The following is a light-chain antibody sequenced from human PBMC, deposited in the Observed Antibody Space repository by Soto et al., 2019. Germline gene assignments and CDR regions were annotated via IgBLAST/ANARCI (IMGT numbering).Light chain of an antibody. CDR3: QHYGSSPPVT. J-gene: IGKJ5*01. Sequence: EIVLTQFPVTLSLSPGERATLSCRASQSVPRSYLAWYQQRPGLAPRLLVYGASRRATGIPDRFRGSGSGTEFTLTISGLEPEDFAVYFCQHYGSSPPVTFGQGTRLEI. CDR2: GAS. V-gene: IGKV3-20*01. CDR1: QSVPRSY.